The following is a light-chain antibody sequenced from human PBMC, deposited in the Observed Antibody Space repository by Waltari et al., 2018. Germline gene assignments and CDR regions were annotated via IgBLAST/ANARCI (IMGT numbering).Light chain of an antibody. V-gene: IGKV3-20*01. CDR1: QYVTGSL. J-gene: IGKJ4*01. CDR2: GAS. CDR3: QQDDGSVVT. Sequence: SGRATQYVTGSLATRYHQNPGQAPRLLIYGASSRATGIPDRFSGSGSGIDFTLTISRLGPEDSAVYYCQQDDGSVVTFGGGTKVEIK.